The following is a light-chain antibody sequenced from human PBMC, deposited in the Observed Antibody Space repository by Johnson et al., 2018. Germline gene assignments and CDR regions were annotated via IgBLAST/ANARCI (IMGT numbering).Light chain of an antibody. CDR2: ENN. Sequence: QSVLTQPPSVSAAPGQMVTIPCSGSSSNIGNNYVSCYQQLPGTAPKLLIYENNKRPSGIPVRFSGSKSGSSATLGITGLQTGDEDDYYCVTWDSSLSAGNVFGTGTKVTVL. V-gene: IGLV1-51*02. CDR1: SSNIGNNY. J-gene: IGLJ1*01. CDR3: VTWDSSLSAGNV.